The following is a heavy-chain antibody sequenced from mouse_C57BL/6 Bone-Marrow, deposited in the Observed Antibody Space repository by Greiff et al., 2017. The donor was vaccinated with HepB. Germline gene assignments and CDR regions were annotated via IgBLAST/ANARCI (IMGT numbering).Heavy chain of an antibody. CDR3: ARPHYYGSHWYFDV. CDR2: ISNLAYSI. J-gene: IGHJ1*03. V-gene: IGHV5-15*01. CDR1: GFTFSDYG. D-gene: IGHD1-1*01. Sequence: EVQRVESGGGLVQPGGSLKLSCAASGFTFSDYGMAWVRQAPRKGPEWVAFISNLAYSIYYADTVTGRFTISRENAKNTLYLEMSSLRSEDTAMYYCARPHYYGSHWYFDVWGTGTTVTVSS.